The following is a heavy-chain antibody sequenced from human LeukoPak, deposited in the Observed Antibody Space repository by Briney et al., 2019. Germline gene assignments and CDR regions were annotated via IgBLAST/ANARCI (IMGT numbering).Heavy chain of an antibody. Sequence: GGSLRLSCAASGFTFSSYWMTWVRQAPGKGLEWVANIKQDGSEKYYVDSVKGRFIISRDNAENSLFLRMNSLRAEDTAVYYCARLGNWGLRPPDPEYWGQGTLVTVSS. CDR3: ARLGNWGLRPPDPEY. J-gene: IGHJ4*02. V-gene: IGHV3-7*01. D-gene: IGHD3-16*01. CDR1: GFTFSSYW. CDR2: IKQDGSEK.